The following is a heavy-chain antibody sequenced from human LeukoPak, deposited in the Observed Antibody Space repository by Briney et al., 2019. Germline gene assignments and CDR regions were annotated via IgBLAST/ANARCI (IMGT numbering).Heavy chain of an antibody. Sequence: ASVKVSCKASGYSFTGHYMHWVRQAPGQGLEWMGWINPSGGSTSYAQKFQGRVTMTRDTSTSTVYMELSSLRSEDTAVYYCARSSGRSPNRDYMDVWGKGTTVTISS. V-gene: IGHV1-46*01. CDR3: ARSSGRSPNRDYMDV. CDR2: INPSGGST. D-gene: IGHD1-14*01. J-gene: IGHJ6*03. CDR1: GYSFTGHY.